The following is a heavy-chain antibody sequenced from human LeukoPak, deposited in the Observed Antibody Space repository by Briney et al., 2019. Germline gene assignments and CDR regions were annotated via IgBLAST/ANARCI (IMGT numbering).Heavy chain of an antibody. CDR3: ARLSSVTAMVIDY. Sequence: GASVKVSCKASGGTFSSYAISWVRQAPGQGLEWMGWINPNSGGTNYAQKFQGRVTMTSDTSISTAYMELSRLRSDDTAVYYCARLSSVTAMVIDYWGQGTLVTVSS. V-gene: IGHV1-2*02. CDR2: INPNSGGT. J-gene: IGHJ4*02. D-gene: IGHD5-18*01. CDR1: GGTFSSYA.